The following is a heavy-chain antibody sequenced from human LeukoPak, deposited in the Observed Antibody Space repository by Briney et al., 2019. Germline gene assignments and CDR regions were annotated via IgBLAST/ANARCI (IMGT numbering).Heavy chain of an antibody. CDR1: GGSFSDYY. D-gene: IGHD1-26*01. V-gene: IGHV4-34*01. J-gene: IGHJ5*02. CDR2: INHGGDT. CDR3: AREVPVGATDS. Sequence: PSETLSLTCAIYGGSFSDYYCSWIRQPPGKGLEWIGEINHGGDTNYNPSLKSRVTISVDTSKRHFSLKLTSVTAADTAVYYCAREVPVGATDSWGQGTLVTVSS.